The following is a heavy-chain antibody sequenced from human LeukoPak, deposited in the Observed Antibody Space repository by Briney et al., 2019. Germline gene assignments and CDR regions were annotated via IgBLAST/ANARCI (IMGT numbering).Heavy chain of an antibody. Sequence: ASVKVSCKASGYTFTSYDINWVRQATGQGLEWMGWMNPNSGNTGFAQKFQCRITMTRNTSISTAYMELSSLRSDDTAVYYCARRGVGTHFDYWGQGTLVTVSS. V-gene: IGHV1-8*01. CDR2: MNPNSGNT. J-gene: IGHJ4*02. D-gene: IGHD1-1*01. CDR1: GYTFTSYD. CDR3: ARRGVGTHFDY.